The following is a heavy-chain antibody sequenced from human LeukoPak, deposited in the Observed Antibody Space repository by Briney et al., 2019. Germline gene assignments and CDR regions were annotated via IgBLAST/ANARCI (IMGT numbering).Heavy chain of an antibody. D-gene: IGHD2-21*01. V-gene: IGHV1-69*13. Sequence: SVKVSCKTSGGTFSSYAISWVRQAPGQGLEWMGETIPVFGTANYAQKFQDRVTITADESTSTAYMELSSLRSEDTAVYYCARGSSLCGGDCYYDAFDIWGQGTMVTVSS. CDR2: TIPVFGTA. CDR1: GGTFSSYA. CDR3: ARGSSLCGGDCYYDAFDI. J-gene: IGHJ3*02.